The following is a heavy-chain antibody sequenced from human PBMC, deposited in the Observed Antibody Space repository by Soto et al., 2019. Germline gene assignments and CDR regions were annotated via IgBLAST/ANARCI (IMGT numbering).Heavy chain of an antibody. V-gene: IGHV3-30*18. CDR3: AKVHVDPYGDPDYYYYYGMDV. J-gene: IGHJ6*02. CDR1: GLTFTRFG. D-gene: IGHD4-17*01. Sequence: QVQLVESGGGVVQPGRSLRLSCAASGLTFTRFGMHWVRQAPGKGLEWVAVMSYDGSKQYYGDSVKGRFTISSDNSQNTLYLQMNSLRTEDTAVYYCAKVHVDPYGDPDYYYYYGMDVWGQGTTVTVSS. CDR2: MSYDGSKQ.